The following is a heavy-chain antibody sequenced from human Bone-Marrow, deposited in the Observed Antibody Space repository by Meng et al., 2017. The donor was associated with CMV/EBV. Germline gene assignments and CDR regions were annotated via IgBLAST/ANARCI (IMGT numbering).Heavy chain of an antibody. J-gene: IGHJ4*02. D-gene: IGHD2-15*01. CDR1: GFTFSNAW. V-gene: IGHV3-15*01. CDR2: IKSKTDGGTT. Sequence: GESLKISCAASGFTFSNAWMSWVRQAPGKGLEWVGRIKSKTDGGTTDYAAPVKGRFTISRDDSKNTLYLQMNSQKTEDTAVYYCTTEDIVVVVAAANYWGQGTLVTVSS. CDR3: TTEDIVVVVAAANY.